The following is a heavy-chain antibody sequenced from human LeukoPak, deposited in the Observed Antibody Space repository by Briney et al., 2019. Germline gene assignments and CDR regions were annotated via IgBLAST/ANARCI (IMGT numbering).Heavy chain of an antibody. Sequence: GGSLRLSCAASGFTFSSYAMHWVRQAPGKGLEWVAVISYDGSNKYYADSVKGRFTISRDNSKNTLYLQMNSLRAEDTAVYYCAKEGPQLAPDYWGQGTLVTVSS. V-gene: IGHV3-30-3*01. CDR1: GFTFSSYA. CDR3: AKEGPQLAPDY. CDR2: ISYDGSNK. D-gene: IGHD6-6*01. J-gene: IGHJ4*02.